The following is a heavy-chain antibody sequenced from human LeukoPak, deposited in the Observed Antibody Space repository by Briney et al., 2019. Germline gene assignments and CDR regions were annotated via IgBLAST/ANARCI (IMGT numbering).Heavy chain of an antibody. CDR2: ISGYNGNT. CDR3: AREEISIVVVPAARYYFDY. CDR1: GYNFASYG. V-gene: IGHV1-18*01. D-gene: IGHD2-2*01. J-gene: IGHJ4*02. Sequence: ASVKVSCKASGYNFASYGISWVRQAPGQGLEWMGWISGYNGNTNYAQSRQGRVTMTTDTSTSTAYMELRSLRSDDTAVYYCAREEISIVVVPAARYYFDYWGQGTLVTVSS.